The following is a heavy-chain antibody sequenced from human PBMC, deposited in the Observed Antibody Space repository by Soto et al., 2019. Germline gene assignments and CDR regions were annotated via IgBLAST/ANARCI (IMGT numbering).Heavy chain of an antibody. CDR3: ARLPPYCSGGSCYSSEDWFDP. CDR2: IIPILGIA. Sequence: QVQLVQSGAEVKKPGSSVKVSCKASGGTFSSYTISWVRQAPGQGLEWMGRIIPILGIANYAQKVEGRVTITADKSTSTAYMELSSLRSEDTAVYYCARLPPYCSGGSCYSSEDWFDPWGQGTLVTVSS. CDR1: GGTFSSYT. V-gene: IGHV1-69*02. J-gene: IGHJ5*02. D-gene: IGHD2-15*01.